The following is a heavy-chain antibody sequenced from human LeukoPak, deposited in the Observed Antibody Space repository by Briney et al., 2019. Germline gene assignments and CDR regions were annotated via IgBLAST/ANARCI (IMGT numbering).Heavy chain of an antibody. D-gene: IGHD2-2*01. V-gene: IGHV3-23*01. CDR1: GFTFSSYA. J-gene: IGHJ4*02. CDR2: ISGSGGST. CDR3: AKGVVVVPAAIDY. Sequence: PGGSLRISCAASGFTFSSYAMSWVRQAPGKGLEWVSAISGSGGSTYYADSVKGRFTISRVNSKNTLYLQMNSLRAEDTAVYYCAKGVVVVPAAIDYWGQGTLVTVSS.